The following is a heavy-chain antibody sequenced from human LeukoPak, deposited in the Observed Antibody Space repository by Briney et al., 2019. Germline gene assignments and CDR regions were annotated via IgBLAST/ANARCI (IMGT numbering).Heavy chain of an antibody. Sequence: GASVKVSCKASGGTFSSYTISWVRQAPGQGLEWMGRIIPILGIANYAQRFQGRVTITTDESTSTAYMELSSLRSEDTAVYYCARVDTAMGVYWGQGTLVTVSS. CDR1: GGTFSSYT. D-gene: IGHD5-18*01. CDR2: IIPILGIA. J-gene: IGHJ4*02. CDR3: ARVDTAMGVY. V-gene: IGHV1-69*16.